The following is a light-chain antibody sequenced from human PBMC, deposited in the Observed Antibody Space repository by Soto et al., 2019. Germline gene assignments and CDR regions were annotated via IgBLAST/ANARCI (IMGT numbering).Light chain of an antibody. Sequence: EIVLTQSPATLSLSPGERATLYCRASQSISSFLAWYQHKPGQSPRLLMYDPFNRATGVPARFSGSGSGTYFTLTISSLESEDFAVYYCQQHFNGPITFGQGTRLEIK. CDR2: DPF. CDR1: QSISSF. J-gene: IGKJ5*01. CDR3: QQHFNGPIT. V-gene: IGKV3-11*01.